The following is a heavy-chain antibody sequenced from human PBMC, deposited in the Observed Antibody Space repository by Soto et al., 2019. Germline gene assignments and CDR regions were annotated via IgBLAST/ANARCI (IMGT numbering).Heavy chain of an antibody. Sequence: QAGGSLRLSCAASGFTFSSYAMSWVRQAPGKGLEWVSAISGSGGSTYYADSVKGRFTLSRDNSKNTLYLQVNSLRAEDTAVYYCAREGWEEIRFLEGSHTRGKNGMDGWGQGTTVTVS. CDR2: ISGSGGST. J-gene: IGHJ6*02. D-gene: IGHD3-3*01. CDR1: GFTFSSYA. CDR3: AREGWEEIRFLEGSHTRGKNGMDG. V-gene: IGHV3-23*01.